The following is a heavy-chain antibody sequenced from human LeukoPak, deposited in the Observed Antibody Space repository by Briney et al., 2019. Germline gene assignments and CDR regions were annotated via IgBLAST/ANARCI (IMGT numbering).Heavy chain of an antibody. CDR3: AKVYYDILTGYYRMWGYFDY. CDR1: GFTFSSYA. Sequence: GGSLRLSCAASGFTFSSYAMSWVRQAPGKGLEWVSAISGSGGSTYYADSVKGRFTISRDNPKNTLYLQMNSLRAEDTAVYYCAKVYYDILTGYYRMWGYFDYWGQGTLVTVSS. CDR2: ISGSGGST. D-gene: IGHD3-9*01. V-gene: IGHV3-23*01. J-gene: IGHJ4*02.